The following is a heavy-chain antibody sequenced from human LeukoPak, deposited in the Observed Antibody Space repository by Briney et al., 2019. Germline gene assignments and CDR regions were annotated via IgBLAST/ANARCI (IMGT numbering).Heavy chain of an antibody. CDR2: ISYDGSNK. CDR1: GFTFSSYG. D-gene: IGHD6-13*01. Sequence: GGSLRLSCAASGFTFSSYGMHWVRQAPGKGLEWVAVISYDGSNKYYADSVKGRFTISRDNSKNTLYLQMNSLRAEDTAVYYCAKALGYSSSCPDYWGQGTLVTVSS. CDR3: AKALGYSSSCPDY. J-gene: IGHJ4*02. V-gene: IGHV3-30*18.